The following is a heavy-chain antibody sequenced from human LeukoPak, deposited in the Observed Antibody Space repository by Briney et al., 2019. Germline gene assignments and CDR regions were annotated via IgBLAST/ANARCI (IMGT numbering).Heavy chain of an antibody. D-gene: IGHD3-10*01. CDR1: GFTFSSYA. CDR3: AKDGLWFGELLGYFDY. Sequence: GRSLRLSCAASGFTFSSYAMHWVRQAPGKGLEWVAVISYDGSNKYYADSVKGRFTISRDNSKNTLYLQMNSLRAEDTAVYYCAKDGLWFGELLGYFDYWGQGTLVTVSS. CDR2: ISYDGSNK. J-gene: IGHJ4*02. V-gene: IGHV3-30-3*01.